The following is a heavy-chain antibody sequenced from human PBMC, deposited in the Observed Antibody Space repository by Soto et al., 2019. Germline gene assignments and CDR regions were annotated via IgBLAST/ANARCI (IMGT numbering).Heavy chain of an antibody. CDR2: ISANNGYT. CDR3: ARERKWKPILY. D-gene: IGHD1-26*01. Sequence: QVQLVQSGADEVRKPGASVKVSCKASGYIFNNYAITWVRQAPGQGLEWVGWISANNGYTNYGHKFQDRVTMTADTSTRAVFMERRALTSDDTAIYYCARERKWKPILYWGQGTLGSASP. J-gene: IGHJ4*02. V-gene: IGHV1-18*01. CDR1: GYIFNNYA.